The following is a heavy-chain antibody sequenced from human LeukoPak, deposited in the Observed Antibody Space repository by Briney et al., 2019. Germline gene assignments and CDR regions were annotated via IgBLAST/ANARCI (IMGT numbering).Heavy chain of an antibody. CDR1: GGSISNGDYY. J-gene: IGHJ5*02. V-gene: IGHV4-39*07. D-gene: IGHD2-8*01. CDR2: MYYSVST. CDR3: ASENYCTNGVCWPLDP. Sequence: AESLSLACTVYGGSISNGDYYWGWIRQPPGRGLEWLGKMYYSVSTSYNPSVYYRLTFSIGTFKYKYSLHLSSVTAADTAVYYYASENYCTNGVCWPLDPWGQGTLVTVSS.